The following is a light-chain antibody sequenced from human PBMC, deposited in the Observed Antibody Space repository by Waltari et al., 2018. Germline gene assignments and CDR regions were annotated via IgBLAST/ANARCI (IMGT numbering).Light chain of an antibody. CDR2: DVN. CDR3: CSYAGGRTLI. J-gene: IGLJ2*01. CDR1: SSDVGSYNL. Sequence: QSALTQPASVSGYPGQSITISCTGTSSDVGSYNLVSWYQQHPDKAPKLMIYDVNKRPSGVSNRFSGSKSGNTASLTISGLQAEDEADYYCCSYAGGRTLIFGGGTKLTVL. V-gene: IGLV2-23*02.